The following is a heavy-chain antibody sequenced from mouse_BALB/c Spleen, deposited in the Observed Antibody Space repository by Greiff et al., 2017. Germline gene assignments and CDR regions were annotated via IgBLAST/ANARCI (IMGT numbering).Heavy chain of an antibody. V-gene: IGHV2-9-2*01. CDR1: GFSLTSYD. J-gene: IGHJ1*01. Sequence: VQLQQSGPGLVAPSQSLSITCTVSGFSLTSYDISWIRQPPGKGLEWLGVIWTGGGTNYNSAFMSRLSISKDNSKSQVFLKMNSLQTDDTAIYYCVRGQYYITTGHFDVWGAGTTVTVSS. D-gene: IGHD1-2*01. CDR2: IWTGGGT. CDR3: VRGQYYITTGHFDV.